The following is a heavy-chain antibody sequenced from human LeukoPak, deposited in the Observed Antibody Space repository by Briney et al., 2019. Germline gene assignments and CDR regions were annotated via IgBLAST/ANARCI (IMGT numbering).Heavy chain of an antibody. CDR1: GYTFTSDY. Sequence: GASVNVSCKPSGYTFTSDYMHWVRQAPGQGLEWRGVINPSGGNTEYEQKFQGRITMTRDTYTSTVYMELSSLRSEDAAVYYCATLGGQQLAYYFDYWGQGTLVTVSS. CDR3: ATLGGQQLAYYFDY. J-gene: IGHJ4*02. V-gene: IGHV1-46*01. CDR2: INPSGGNT. D-gene: IGHD6-13*01.